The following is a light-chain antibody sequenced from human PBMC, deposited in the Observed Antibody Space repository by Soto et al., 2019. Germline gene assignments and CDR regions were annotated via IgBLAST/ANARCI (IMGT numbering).Light chain of an antibody. V-gene: IGLV1-47*01. CDR2: RNN. Sequence: QSVLTQPPSASGTPGQRVTISCSGSSSNIGSSYVYWYQQLPGTAPKLLIYRNNQRPSGIPDRFSGSKSGTSASLAISGLRSEDEAGYYCAAWDDSLSGHYVFGTGTKVTVL. J-gene: IGLJ1*01. CDR3: AAWDDSLSGHYV. CDR1: SSNIGSSY.